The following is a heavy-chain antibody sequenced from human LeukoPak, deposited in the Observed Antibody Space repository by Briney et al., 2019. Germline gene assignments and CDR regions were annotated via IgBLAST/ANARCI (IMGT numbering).Heavy chain of an antibody. V-gene: IGHV3-48*01. CDR2: IGTSSTTI. CDR3: ARDILVVAAYYFGY. Sequence: GGSLRLSCAASGFTFSSYTMNWVRQPPGKGLEWVSNIGTSSTTIYYADSVKGRFTISRDNSKNTLYLQMNSLRAEDTAVYYCARDILVVAAYYFGYWGQGTLVTVSS. CDR1: GFTFSSYT. J-gene: IGHJ4*02. D-gene: IGHD2-15*01.